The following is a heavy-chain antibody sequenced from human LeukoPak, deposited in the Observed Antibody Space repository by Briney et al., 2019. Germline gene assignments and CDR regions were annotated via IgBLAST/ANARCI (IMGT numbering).Heavy chain of an antibody. CDR1: GGSFSGYY. V-gene: IGHV4-34*01. Sequence: SETLSLTCAVYGGSFSGYYWSWIRQPPGKGLEWIGEINHSGSTNYNPSLKSRVTISEDTSKNQFSLRLSSVTAADTAVYYCARRNIRSGYFVYWGQGTLVTVSS. CDR2: INHSGST. D-gene: IGHD3-22*01. CDR3: ARRNIRSGYFVY. J-gene: IGHJ4*02.